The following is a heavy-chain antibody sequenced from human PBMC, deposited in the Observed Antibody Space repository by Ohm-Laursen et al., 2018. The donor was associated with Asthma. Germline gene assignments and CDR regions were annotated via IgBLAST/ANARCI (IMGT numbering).Heavy chain of an antibody. D-gene: IGHD3-3*01. Sequence: GASVKVSCKASGYTFTSYYMHWVRQAPGQGLEWMGIINLSGGSTSYAQKFQGRVTMTRDTSTSTVYMELSSLRSEDTAVYYCARDLGYYDFWSGYYSLTYWGQGTLVTVSS. CDR2: INLSGGST. V-gene: IGHV1-46*03. J-gene: IGHJ4*02. CDR3: ARDLGYYDFWSGYYSLTY. CDR1: GYTFTSYY.